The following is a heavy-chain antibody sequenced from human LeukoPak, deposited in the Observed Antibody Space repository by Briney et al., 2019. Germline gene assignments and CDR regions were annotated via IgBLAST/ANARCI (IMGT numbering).Heavy chain of an antibody. CDR2: IKQDGSKK. J-gene: IGHJ4*02. CDR1: GFXFSNYW. CDR3: ATELSGTGDLDY. V-gene: IGHV3-7*05. Sequence: PGGSLRLSCVASGFXFSNYWIFWVRQAPGKGLEWVANIKQDGSKKVYVDSVKGRFTISRDNAQSSLYLQMNSLRAEDTAVYYCATELSGTGDLDYWGQGTLVTVSS. D-gene: IGHD7-27*01.